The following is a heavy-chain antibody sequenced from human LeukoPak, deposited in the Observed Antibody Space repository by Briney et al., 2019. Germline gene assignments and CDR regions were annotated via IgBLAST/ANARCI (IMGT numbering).Heavy chain of an antibody. D-gene: IGHD2-21*02. Sequence: PGGSLRLSCAASGFIFSSYGMHWVRQAPGKGLEWVAFIRYVGSKKYYAGSVKGRFTISRDNSKNTMYLQMNSLRTEDTEVYYCAKYGRLNGRGDCYIFDYWGQGTVVTVSS. CDR3: AKYGRLNGRGDCYIFDY. J-gene: IGHJ4*02. CDR1: GFIFSSYG. CDR2: IRYVGSKK. V-gene: IGHV3-30*02.